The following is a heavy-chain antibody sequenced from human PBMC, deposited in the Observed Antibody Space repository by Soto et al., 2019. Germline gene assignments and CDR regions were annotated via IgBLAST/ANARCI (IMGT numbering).Heavy chain of an antibody. CDR1: GGTFSSYT. CDR2: IIPILGIA. D-gene: IGHD3-10*01. V-gene: IGHV1-69*02. CDR3: ASLMSSGYYYGMDV. Sequence: QVQLVQSGAEVKKPGSSVKVSCKASGGTFSSYTISWVRQAPGQGLEWMGRIIPILGIANYAQKFQGRVTMTADKSTSPAYMELSSLRSEDTDVYYCASLMSSGYYYGMDVWGQGTTVTVSS. J-gene: IGHJ6*02.